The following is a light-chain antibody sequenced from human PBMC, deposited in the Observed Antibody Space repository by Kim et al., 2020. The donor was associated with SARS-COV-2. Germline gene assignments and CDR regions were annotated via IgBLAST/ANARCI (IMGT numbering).Light chain of an antibody. CDR1: RGSIGDNY. CDR2: EDD. CDR3: QSYNRSNVI. V-gene: IGLV6-57*03. Sequence: GRPVTIYCARSRGSIGDNYVQWYQQRPGAAPTTLSYEDDQRPSGVPDRFSGSSDSSSNSASLTISGLKTEDEADYYCQSYNRSNVIFGGGTQLTVL. J-gene: IGLJ2*01.